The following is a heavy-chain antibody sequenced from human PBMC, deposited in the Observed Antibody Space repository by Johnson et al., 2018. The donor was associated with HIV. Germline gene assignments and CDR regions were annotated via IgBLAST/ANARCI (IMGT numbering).Heavy chain of an antibody. CDR1: GFTFSSYA. Sequence: QMLLVESGGGVVQPGRSLRLSCAASGFTFSSYAMHWVRQAPGKGLEWVAVIYSGGSTYYTDSVKGRFTISRDNSKNTLYLQMNSLRAEDTAVYYCAREARSERSAVAVSDAFDIWGQGTMVTVSS. CDR2: IYSGGST. D-gene: IGHD6-19*01. CDR3: AREARSERSAVAVSDAFDI. J-gene: IGHJ3*02. V-gene: IGHV3-NL1*01.